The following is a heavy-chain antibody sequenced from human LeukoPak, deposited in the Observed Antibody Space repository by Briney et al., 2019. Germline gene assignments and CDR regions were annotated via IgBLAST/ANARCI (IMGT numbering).Heavy chain of an antibody. CDR1: GFTFSDAW. Sequence: GGSLRLSCAASGFTFSDAWMNWVRLAPGKGLEWVGRIKSRNRGETVDYAAPVKGRFTISRDDSKTTVYLQMNSLKTEDTAIYYCTTDGSTTLSNTFDYWSQGTLVTVSS. CDR2: IKSRNRGETV. V-gene: IGHV3-15*01. CDR3: TTDGSTTLSNTFDY. D-gene: IGHD1-26*01. J-gene: IGHJ4*02.